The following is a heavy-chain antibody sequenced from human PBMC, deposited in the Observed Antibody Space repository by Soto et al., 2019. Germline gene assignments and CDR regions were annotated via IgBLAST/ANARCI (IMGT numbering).Heavy chain of an antibody. Sequence: GASVKVSCKASGYTFTSYDINWVRQATGQGLEWMGWMNPNSGNTGYAQKFQGRVTMTRNTSISTAYMELSSLRSEDTAVYYCARGFSTVTVNDYYMDVWGKGTTVTVSS. D-gene: IGHD4-17*01. CDR2: MNPNSGNT. CDR1: GYTFTSYD. CDR3: ARGFSTVTVNDYYMDV. V-gene: IGHV1-8*02. J-gene: IGHJ6*03.